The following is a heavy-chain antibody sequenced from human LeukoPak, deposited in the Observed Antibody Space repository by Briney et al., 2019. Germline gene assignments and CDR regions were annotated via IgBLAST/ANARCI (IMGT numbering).Heavy chain of an antibody. Sequence: GGSLRLSCAASGFTFSSYSMNWVRQAPGKGLEWVSSITRSNYIYYTDSVKGRFTISRDNSKNTLYLQMNSLSVDDTGIYYCAKGFVEPRPHYFDYWGQGTLVTVSS. CDR2: ITRSNYI. CDR1: GFTFSSYS. CDR3: AKGFVEPRPHYFDY. J-gene: IGHJ4*02. D-gene: IGHD6-6*01. V-gene: IGHV3-21*04.